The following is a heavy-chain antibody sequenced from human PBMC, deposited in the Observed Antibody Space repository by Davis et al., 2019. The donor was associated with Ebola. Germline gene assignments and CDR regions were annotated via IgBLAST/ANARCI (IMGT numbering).Heavy chain of an antibody. CDR2: ISYDGSYK. Sequence: GESLKISCAASGFTFSSYAMHWVRQAPGKGLEWVAVISYDGSYKYYADSVKGRFTISRDNSKNTLYLQMNSLRAEDTALYFCARDSVGDGYNPLGYWGQRTLVTVSS. CDR1: GFTFSSYA. CDR3: ARDSVGDGYNPLGY. D-gene: IGHD5-24*01. V-gene: IGHV3-30*04. J-gene: IGHJ4*02.